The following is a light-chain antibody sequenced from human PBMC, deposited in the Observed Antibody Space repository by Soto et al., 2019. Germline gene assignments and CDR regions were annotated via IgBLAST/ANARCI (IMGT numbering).Light chain of an antibody. CDR2: TSS. Sequence: DIRMTESPSSVSASVGDRVSITCLASQGISSLLAWYQQKPGKAPNLLIQTSSSLQSGVPSRFSGGRSATDITLTISSLQPEDFASYYGHQANCFPLTFGGGTMVEVK. V-gene: IGKV1-12*01. CDR1: QGISSL. J-gene: IGKJ4*01. CDR3: HQANCFPLT.